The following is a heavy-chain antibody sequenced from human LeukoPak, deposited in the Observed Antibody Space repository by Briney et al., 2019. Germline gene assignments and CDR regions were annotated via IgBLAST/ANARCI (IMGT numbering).Heavy chain of an antibody. CDR3: AKGVHSSGGWGTPPREYLDY. J-gene: IGHJ4*02. V-gene: IGHV3-33*06. D-gene: IGHD3-22*01. CDR2: IWNDGMSR. Sequence: PGGSLRLSCAVSGFTFSTFGMHWVRQAPGKGLEWVANIWNDGMSRYYADSVKGRFSISRDNSKNTVYLQMNSLTVEDTAVYYCAKGVHSSGGWGTPPREYLDYWGQGTLVTVSS. CDR1: GFTFSTFG.